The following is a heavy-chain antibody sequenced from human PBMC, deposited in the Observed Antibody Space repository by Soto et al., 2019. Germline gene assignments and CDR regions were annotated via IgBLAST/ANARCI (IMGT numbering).Heavy chain of an antibody. CDR3: ARGMNYYDSSGYYGWGLDAFDI. CDR1: RCTFSSYA. V-gene: IGHV1-69*13. D-gene: IGHD3-22*01. Sequence: GASVQVSFQASRCTFSSYAISWLRQATGQGLEWMGGIIPIFGTANYAQKFQGRVTITADESTSTAYMELSSLRSDDTAVYYCARGMNYYDSSGYYGWGLDAFDIWGQGTMVTVSS. CDR2: IIPIFGTA. J-gene: IGHJ3*02.